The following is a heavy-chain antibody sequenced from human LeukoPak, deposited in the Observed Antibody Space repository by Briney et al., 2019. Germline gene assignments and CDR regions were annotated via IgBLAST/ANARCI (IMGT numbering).Heavy chain of an antibody. J-gene: IGHJ6*04. CDR3: AELGITMIGGV. D-gene: IGHD3-10*02. CDR1: GFTLSTYS. V-gene: IGHV3-21*01. Sequence: GESLRLSCAASGFTLSTYSLNWVRQAPGKGLEWVSSISSSSLYIYYADSVKGRFTISRDNAKNSLYLQMNSLRAEDTAVYYCAELGITMIGGVWGKGTTVTISS. CDR2: ISSSSLYI.